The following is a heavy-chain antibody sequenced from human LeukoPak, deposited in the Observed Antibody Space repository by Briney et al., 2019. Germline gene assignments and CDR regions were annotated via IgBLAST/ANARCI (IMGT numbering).Heavy chain of an antibody. Sequence: GGSLRLSCAASGFTFSNAWMSWVRQAPGKGLEWVGRIKSKTDGGTTDYAAPVKGRFTFSRDDSKNTLYLQMNSLKTEDTAVYYCTTEAVNMEYSSSWAFDYWGQGTLVTVSS. CDR1: GFTFSNAW. D-gene: IGHD6-13*01. CDR3: TTEAVNMEYSSSWAFDY. J-gene: IGHJ4*02. CDR2: IKSKTDGGTT. V-gene: IGHV3-15*01.